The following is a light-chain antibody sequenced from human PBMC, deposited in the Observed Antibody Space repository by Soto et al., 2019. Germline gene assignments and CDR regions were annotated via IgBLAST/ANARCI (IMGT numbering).Light chain of an antibody. J-gene: IGKJ2*01. CDR3: QQYDSYPAYT. CDR1: QSVSTS. V-gene: IGKV1-5*01. Sequence: DIQLSQSPSTLSASVGDRVTITCRASQSVSTSLSWFQQKPGKAPRLLIHDASTLERGVPSRFSGSRSGTELTLTIISLQPDDFATYYCQQYDSYPAYTIGQRTKVE. CDR2: DAS.